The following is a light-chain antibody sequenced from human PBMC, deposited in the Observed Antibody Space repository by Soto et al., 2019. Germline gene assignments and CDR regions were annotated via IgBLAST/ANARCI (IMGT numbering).Light chain of an antibody. CDR2: STS. V-gene: IGLV7-43*01. CDR1: TGAVTSGYY. CDR3: LLYYGGAQV. J-gene: IGLJ3*02. Sequence: QAVVTQEPSLTVSPGGTVTLTCASSTGAVTSGYYPNWFQQKPGQAPRALLYSTSNKHSWTPARFSGSLLVGKAALTLSGVQPEDEAEYYCLLYYGGAQVFGGGTQLTVL.